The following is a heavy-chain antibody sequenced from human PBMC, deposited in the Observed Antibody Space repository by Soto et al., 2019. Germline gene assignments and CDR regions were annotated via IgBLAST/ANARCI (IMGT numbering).Heavy chain of an antibody. D-gene: IGHD3-10*01. J-gene: IGHJ4*02. Sequence: ASVKVSCKASGYTFTGYAVHWVRQAPGQRLEWMGWINAGNGSTYYADSVKGTFTISRDISKNTVSLQMNSLRAEDTAVYFCARRALTHAFVDLWGQGTLVTVSS. CDR1: GYTFTGYA. V-gene: IGHV1-3*01. CDR3: ARRALTHAFVDL. CDR2: INAGNGST.